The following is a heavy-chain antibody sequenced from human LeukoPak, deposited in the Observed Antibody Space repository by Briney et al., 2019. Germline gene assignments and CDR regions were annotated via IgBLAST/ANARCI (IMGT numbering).Heavy chain of an antibody. V-gene: IGHV3-33*01. J-gene: IGHJ3*02. CDR1: GFPFSSYG. CDR3: ARDPNGDYIGAFEI. Sequence: GGSLRLSCTASGFPFSSYGMHWVRQAPGKGLVWVTVIWPDGSLKYYADSVKGRFTVSRDNSKNTLYLQMNSLRAEDTAVYYCARDPNGDYIGAFEIWGQGTMVTVSS. CDR2: IWPDGSLK. D-gene: IGHD4-17*01.